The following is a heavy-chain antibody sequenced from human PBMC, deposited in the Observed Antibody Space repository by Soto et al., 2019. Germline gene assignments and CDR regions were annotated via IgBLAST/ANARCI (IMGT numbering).Heavy chain of an antibody. CDR3: AILRGARGGRSQNEFGY. D-gene: IGHD2-15*01. Sequence: ASVKASCKASGYTFTSYDINWVRQATGQGLEWMGWMNPNSGNTGYAQKFQGRVTMTRNTSIRTDYMDLSSLRSEDTAVYYCAILRGARGGRSQNEFGYCGQGTLVTVGS. CDR1: GYTFTSYD. CDR2: MNPNSGNT. J-gene: IGHJ4*02. V-gene: IGHV1-8*01.